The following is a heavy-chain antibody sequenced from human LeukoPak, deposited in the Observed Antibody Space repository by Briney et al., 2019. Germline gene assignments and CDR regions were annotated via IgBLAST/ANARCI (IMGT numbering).Heavy chain of an antibody. D-gene: IGHD5-18*01. V-gene: IGHV3-21*01. CDR1: GFTFSTYS. Sequence: GGSLRLSCAASGFTFSTYSMNWVRQAPGKGLEWVSSISRSSSYIYYADSVKGRFTISRDNSQNTVYLQMNSLRAEDTAVYYCAREPYSYGFDYWGQGTLVTVSS. CDR2: ISRSSSYI. CDR3: AREPYSYGFDY. J-gene: IGHJ4*02.